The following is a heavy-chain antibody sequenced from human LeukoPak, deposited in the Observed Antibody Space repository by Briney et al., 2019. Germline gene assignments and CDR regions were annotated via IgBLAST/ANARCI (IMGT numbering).Heavy chain of an antibody. V-gene: IGHV4-4*09. J-gene: IGHJ5*02. CDR2: THTSGSN. D-gene: IGHD6-13*01. Sequence: SETLSLTCAVSGVSISPYYWAWIRQPPGKGLEWIGYTHTSGSNNQYPSLKSRVTISVDTSKNQFSLKLSSVTAADTAVYYCARYTPRIAAAGNWFDPWGQGTLVTVSS. CDR1: GVSISPYY. CDR3: ARYTPRIAAAGNWFDP.